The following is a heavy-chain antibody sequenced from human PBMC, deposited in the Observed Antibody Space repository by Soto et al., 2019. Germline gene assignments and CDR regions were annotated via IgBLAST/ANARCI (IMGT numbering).Heavy chain of an antibody. CDR3: ASPITVFGILFL. J-gene: IGHJ4*02. V-gene: IGHV5-51*01. Sequence: GESLKISCKGSGYTFGSYWVGWVRQKAGEGLEWMGMIHPGDPDIIYSPSFEGQVTISADKSISTAYLKWSSLKASDTATYYCASPITVFGILFLWGQGTLVTVSS. CDR1: GYTFGSYW. CDR2: IHPGDPDI. D-gene: IGHD3-3*01.